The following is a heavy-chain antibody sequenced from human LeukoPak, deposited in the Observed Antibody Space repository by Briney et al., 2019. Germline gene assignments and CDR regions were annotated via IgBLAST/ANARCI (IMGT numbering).Heavy chain of an antibody. D-gene: IGHD6-13*01. CDR2: IHYSGST. J-gene: IGHJ4*02. V-gene: IGHV4-59*01. CDR3: AGRVHSSSWSSYFDY. Sequence: SETLSLTCTVSGGSINSYYWSWIRQPPGRGLEWIGSIHYSGSTSYNPSLRSRVTISVDKSKNQFFLKLSPVTATDTAVYYCAGRVHSSSWSSYFDYWGQETLVTVSS. CDR1: GGSINSYY.